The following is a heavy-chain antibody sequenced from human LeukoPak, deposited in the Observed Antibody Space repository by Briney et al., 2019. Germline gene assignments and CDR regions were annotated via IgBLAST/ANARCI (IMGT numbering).Heavy chain of an antibody. CDR3: ARDPESPLSTVVRYWYFDL. J-gene: IGHJ2*01. V-gene: IGHV3-48*02. D-gene: IGHD4-23*01. CDR1: GFTFSSYS. Sequence: GGSLRLSCAASGFTFSSYSMNWVRQAPGKGLEWVSYISSSSSTIYYADSAKGRFTISRDNAKNSLYLQMNSLRDEDTAVYYCARDPESPLSTVVRYWYFDLWGRGTLVTVSS. CDR2: ISSSSSTI.